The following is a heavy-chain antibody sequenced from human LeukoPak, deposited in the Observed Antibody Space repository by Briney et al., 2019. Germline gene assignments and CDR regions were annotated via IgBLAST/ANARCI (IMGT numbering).Heavy chain of an antibody. D-gene: IGHD2-2*01. CDR3: ARDSGPYCSSTSCPENWFDP. CDR1: GYTFTSYG. J-gene: IGHJ5*02. CDR2: IIPIFGTA. Sequence: GASVKVSCKASGYTFTSYGISWVRQAPGQGLEWMGGIIPIFGTANYAQKFQGRVTITTDESTSTAYMELSSLRSEDTAVYYCARDSGPYCSSTSCPENWFDPWGQGTLVTVSS. V-gene: IGHV1-69*05.